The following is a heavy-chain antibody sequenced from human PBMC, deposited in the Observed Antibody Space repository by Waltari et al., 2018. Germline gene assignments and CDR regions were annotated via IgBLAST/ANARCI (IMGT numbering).Heavy chain of an antibody. J-gene: IGHJ3*02. Sequence: QVQLVQSGAEVKKPGSSVKVSCKASGGTFSSYAISWVRQAPGQGLGWMGRIIPIFGTANNAQKFQGRVTITADKSTSTAYMELSSLRSEDTAVYYCASKITMVQGALHDEDDAFDIWGEGTMVTVSS. V-gene: IGHV1-69*08. D-gene: IGHD3-10*01. CDR3: ASKITMVQGALHDEDDAFDI. CDR1: GGTFSSYA. CDR2: IIPIFGTA.